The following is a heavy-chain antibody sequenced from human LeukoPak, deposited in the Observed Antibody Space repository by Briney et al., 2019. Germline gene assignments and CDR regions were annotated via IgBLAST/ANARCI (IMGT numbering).Heavy chain of an antibody. D-gene: IGHD2-2*01. V-gene: IGHV1-2*02. Sequence: ASVKVFCKASGYTFTDDYVQWVRQAPGQGLEWMGWINPNSGGTNYAQKFQGRVTMTRDTSISTAYMELSRLRSDDTAVYYCARDHCTSTGCYENYYYGLDVWGQGTTVTVSS. CDR1: GYTFTDDY. J-gene: IGHJ6*02. CDR2: INPNSGGT. CDR3: ARDHCTSTGCYENYYYGLDV.